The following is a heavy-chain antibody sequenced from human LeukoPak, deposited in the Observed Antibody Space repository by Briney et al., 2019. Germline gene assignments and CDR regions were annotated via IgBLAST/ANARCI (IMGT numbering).Heavy chain of an antibody. CDR1: GFTVSSNY. CDR3: AREFLWFGELDAFDI. J-gene: IGHJ3*02. Sequence: GRSLRLSCAASGFTVSSNYMSWVRQAPGKGLEWVSVIYSGGSTYYADSVKGRFTISRDNSKNTLYLQMNSLRAEDTAVYYCAREFLWFGELDAFDIWGQGTMVTVSS. D-gene: IGHD3-10*01. V-gene: IGHV3-53*01. CDR2: IYSGGST.